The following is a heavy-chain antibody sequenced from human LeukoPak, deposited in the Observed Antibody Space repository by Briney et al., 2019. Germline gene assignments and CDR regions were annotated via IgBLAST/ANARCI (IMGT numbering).Heavy chain of an antibody. CDR1: GGSISSYY. CDR3: ARDSPYYYDSSGYYSPFDY. J-gene: IGHJ4*02. D-gene: IGHD3-22*01. Sequence: SETLSLTCTVSGGSISSYYWSWIRQSAGKGLEWIGRIYTTGSTNYNPSLKSRVTMSVDTSKNQFPLKLSSVTAADTAVYYCARDSPYYYDSSGYYSPFDYWGQGTLVTVSS. CDR2: IYTTGST. V-gene: IGHV4-4*07.